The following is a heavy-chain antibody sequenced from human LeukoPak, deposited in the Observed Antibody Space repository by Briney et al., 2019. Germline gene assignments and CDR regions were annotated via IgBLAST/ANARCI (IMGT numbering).Heavy chain of an antibody. CDR2: ISDYKGQT. Sequence: ASVKVSCKASGYTFGKHGISWVRQAPGQGPEWMGWISDYKGQTEYAQKFQGRVSLTTDTSTSTAYMEVRSLTSDDTAVYYCARDIGVSQFDYWGQGTLVTVSS. CDR1: GYTFGKHG. V-gene: IGHV1-18*01. CDR3: ARDIGVSQFDY. D-gene: IGHD3-10*01. J-gene: IGHJ4*02.